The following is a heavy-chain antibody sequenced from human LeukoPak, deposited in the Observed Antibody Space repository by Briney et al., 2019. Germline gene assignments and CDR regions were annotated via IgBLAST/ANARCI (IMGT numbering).Heavy chain of an antibody. Sequence: GGSLRLSCAASGFTFSSYAMSWVRQAPGKGLEWVSAISGSGGSTYYADSVKGRFTISRDNSKNTLYLQMNSLRAEDTAVYYCAKDWLITIFGTGDNWFDPWGQGTLVTVSS. CDR3: AKDWLITIFGTGDNWFDP. CDR1: GFTFSSYA. V-gene: IGHV3-23*01. D-gene: IGHD3-3*01. CDR2: ISGSGGST. J-gene: IGHJ5*02.